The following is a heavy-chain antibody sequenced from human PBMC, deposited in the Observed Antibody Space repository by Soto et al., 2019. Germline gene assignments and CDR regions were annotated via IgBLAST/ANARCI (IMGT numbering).Heavy chain of an antibody. V-gene: IGHV1-3*01. J-gene: IGHJ6*03. D-gene: IGHD2-2*01. CDR2: INAGNGNT. CDR3: ARDKVWLYCSSTSCYDTNYYYYYYMDV. Sequence: ASVKVSCKASGYTFTSYAMHWVRQAPGQRLEWMGWINAGNGNTKYSQKYQGRVTITRDTSASTAYMELSSLRSEDTAVYYCARDKVWLYCSSTSCYDTNYYYYYYMDVWGKGTTVTVSS. CDR1: GYTFTSYA.